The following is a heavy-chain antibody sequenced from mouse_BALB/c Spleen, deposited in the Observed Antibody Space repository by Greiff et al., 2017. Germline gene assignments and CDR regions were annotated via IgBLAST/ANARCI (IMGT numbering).Heavy chain of an antibody. Sequence: EVHLVESGGGLVKPGGSLKLSCAASGFAFSSYDMSWVRQTPEKRLEWVAYISSGGGSTYYPDTVKGRFTISRDNAKNTLYLQMSSLKSEDTAMYYCAKHRGANGNYVFAYWGQGTLVTVSA. J-gene: IGHJ3*01. CDR3: AKHRGANGNYVFAY. CDR1: GFAFSSYD. CDR2: ISSGGGST. V-gene: IGHV5-12-1*01. D-gene: IGHD2-1*01.